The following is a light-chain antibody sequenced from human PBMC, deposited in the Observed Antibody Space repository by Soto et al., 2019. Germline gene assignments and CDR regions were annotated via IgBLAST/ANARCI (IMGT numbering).Light chain of an antibody. J-gene: IGLJ3*02. CDR3: AAWDDSLNARGV. CDR1: RSNIGSNA. CDR2: NNN. V-gene: IGLV1-44*01. Sequence: QSVLTQPPSASGTPGQRVTISCSGSRSNIGSNAVSWYQQLPGTAPKLLIYNNNQRPSGVPDRFSGSKSGTSASLAISGLQSEDEADYYCAAWDDSLNARGVLGGGTKLTVL.